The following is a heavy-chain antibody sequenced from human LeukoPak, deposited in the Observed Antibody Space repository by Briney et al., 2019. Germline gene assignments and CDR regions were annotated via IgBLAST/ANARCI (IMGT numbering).Heavy chain of an antibody. CDR1: DGSISSSSYY. D-gene: IGHD2-2*01. Sequence: SETLSLTCTVSDGSISSSSYYWGWIRQPPGKGLEWIGSIYYSGGTYYNPSLKSRVTISVDTSKNQFSLKLSSVTAADTAVYYCASYLGYCSSTSCPRENWFDPWGQGTLVTVSP. CDR3: ASYLGYCSSTSCPRENWFDP. J-gene: IGHJ5*02. CDR2: IYYSGGT. V-gene: IGHV4-39*07.